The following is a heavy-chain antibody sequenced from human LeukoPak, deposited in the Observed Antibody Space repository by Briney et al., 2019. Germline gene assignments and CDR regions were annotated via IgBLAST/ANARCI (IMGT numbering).Heavy chain of an antibody. CDR3: AKDCGGNTVTIFDY. J-gene: IGHJ4*02. Sequence: GGSLRLSCAASGFSFSTYAMNWVRQAPGKGLEWVSAVTDRGDITYYADSVKGRFTISRDNSKNSLYLQMNSLRAEDTAVYYCAKDCGGNTVTIFDYWGQGILVTVSS. CDR1: GFSFSTYA. V-gene: IGHV3-23*01. CDR2: VTDRGDIT. D-gene: IGHD4-17*01.